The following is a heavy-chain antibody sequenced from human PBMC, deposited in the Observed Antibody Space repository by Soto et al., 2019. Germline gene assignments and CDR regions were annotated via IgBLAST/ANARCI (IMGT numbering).Heavy chain of an antibody. CDR2: IKPDGSEV. CDR3: ARESLLKSIPIYRYFYYAMDV. D-gene: IGHD2-2*02. Sequence: QPGGSLRLSCAASGFIFSSSWMTWVRQAPGKGLEWVANIKPDGSEVYYADSMKGRFTISRDNARNSLYLQMSSLRAEDTAVYYCARESLLKSIPIYRYFYYAMDVWGQGTTVTVSS. J-gene: IGHJ6*01. V-gene: IGHV3-7*03. CDR1: GFIFSSSW.